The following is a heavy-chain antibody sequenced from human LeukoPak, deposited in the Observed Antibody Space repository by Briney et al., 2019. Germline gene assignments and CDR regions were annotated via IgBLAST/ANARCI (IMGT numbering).Heavy chain of an antibody. CDR3: ARDLSLFPFDY. J-gene: IGHJ4*02. D-gene: IGHD3-16*02. CDR1: GLTFSSYS. V-gene: IGHV3-21*01. CDR2: ISSSSSYI. Sequence: GGSLRLSCAASGLTFSSYSMNWVRQAPGKGLEWVSSISSSSSYIYYADSVKGRFAISRDNAKNSLYLQMNSLRAEDTAVYYCARDLSLFPFDYWGQGTLVTVSS.